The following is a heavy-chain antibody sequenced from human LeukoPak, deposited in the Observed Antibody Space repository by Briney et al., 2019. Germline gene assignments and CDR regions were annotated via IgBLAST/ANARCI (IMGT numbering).Heavy chain of an antibody. J-gene: IGHJ4*02. D-gene: IGHD3-16*01. CDR2: IKREVDGGTT. V-gene: IGHV3-15*01. Sequence: GGSLRLSCAASGFSFSNAWMSWVRQAPGKGLEWVGRIKREVDGGTTIYTAPVKGRFTISRDDSKNTVFLQISSLKTEDTAVYYCTAGEGFTDFDSWGQGTLVTVSS. CDR3: TAGEGFTDFDS. CDR1: GFSFSNAW.